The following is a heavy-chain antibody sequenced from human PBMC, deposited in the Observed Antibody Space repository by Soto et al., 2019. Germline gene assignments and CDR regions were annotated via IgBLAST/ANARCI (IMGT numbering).Heavy chain of an antibody. CDR3: AKEVIAARPYYFDY. V-gene: IGHV3-23*01. CDR1: GFTFRSYA. J-gene: IGHJ4*02. Sequence: GGALRVSCAASGFTFRSYAVSWARQTPGKGLEWVSTISASGAYTYYVDSVKGRFTISRDNSRNTLYLQMRSLRAGDTATYYCAKEVIAARPYYFDYWGQGTLVTVSS. D-gene: IGHD6-6*01. CDR2: ISASGAYT.